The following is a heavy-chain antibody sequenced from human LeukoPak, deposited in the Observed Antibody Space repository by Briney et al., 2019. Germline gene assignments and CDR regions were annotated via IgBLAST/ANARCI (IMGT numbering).Heavy chain of an antibody. J-gene: IGHJ2*01. CDR2: IYHSGST. V-gene: IGHV4-30-2*01. CDR1: GGSISSGGYS. CDR3: ARGVAMVRGVIISAPPYWYFDL. D-gene: IGHD3-10*01. Sequence: PSETLSLTCAVSGGSISSGGYSWSWIRQPPGKGLEWIGYIYHSGSTYYNPSLKSQVTISVDRSKNQFSLKLSSVTAADTAVYYCARGVAMVRGVIISAPPYWYFDLWGRGTLVTVSS.